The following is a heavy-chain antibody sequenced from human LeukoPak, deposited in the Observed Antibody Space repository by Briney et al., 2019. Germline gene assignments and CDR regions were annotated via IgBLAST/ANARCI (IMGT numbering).Heavy chain of an antibody. CDR1: GYTFTGYY. J-gene: IGHJ5*02. CDR3: ARMALRRGNQLLSPSFDP. D-gene: IGHD2-2*01. Sequence: ASVKVSCKASGYTFTGYYMHWVRQAPGRGLEWMGRINPNSGGTNYAQKFQGRVTMTRDTSISTAYMELSRLRSDDTAVYYCARMALRRGNQLLSPSFDPWGQGTLVTVSS. CDR2: INPNSGGT. V-gene: IGHV1-2*06.